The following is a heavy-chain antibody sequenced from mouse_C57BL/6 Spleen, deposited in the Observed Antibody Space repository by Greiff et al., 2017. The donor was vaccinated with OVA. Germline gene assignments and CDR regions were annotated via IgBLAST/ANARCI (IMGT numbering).Heavy chain of an antibody. CDR3: ARNGGNYDYGFAY. CDR1: GFSLTSYG. D-gene: IGHD2-4*01. CDR2: IWSGGST. V-gene: IGHV2-2*01. J-gene: IGHJ3*01. Sequence: VKLVESGPGLVQPSQSLSITCTVSGFSLTSYGVHWVRQSPGKGLEWLGVIWSGGSTDYNAAFISRLSISKDNSKSQVFFKMNSLQADDTAIYYCARNGGNYDYGFAYWGQGTLVTVSA.